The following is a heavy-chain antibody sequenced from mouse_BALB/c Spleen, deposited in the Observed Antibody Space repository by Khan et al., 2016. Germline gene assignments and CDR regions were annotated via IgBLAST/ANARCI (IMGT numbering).Heavy chain of an antibody. V-gene: IGHV14-3*02. J-gene: IGHJ3*01. CDR3: ARSPYDYDVGFAY. D-gene: IGHD2-4*01. CDR1: GFNIKDTY. Sequence: VQLKQSGAELVKPGASVKLSCTASGFNIKDTYMHWVKQRPEQGLEWIGRIDPANGNTKYDPKCQGKATITAETSSNTASLQLSSLTSEDTAAYYCARSPYDYDVGFAYWGQGTLVTVSA. CDR2: IDPANGNT.